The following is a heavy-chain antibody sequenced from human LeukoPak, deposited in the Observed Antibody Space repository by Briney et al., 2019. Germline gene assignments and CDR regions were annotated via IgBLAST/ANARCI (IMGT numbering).Heavy chain of an antibody. D-gene: IGHD4-17*01. V-gene: IGHV4-34*01. CDR2: ISSGGNT. CDR3: AKITPGDYARERFNWFDP. CDR1: GGSFSGYY. J-gene: IGHJ5*02. Sequence: SETLSLTCAVSGGSFSGYYWTWIRQSPGKGLEWIGGISSGGNTNENPSPSLKSRVTISVDTSKNQFSLKLSSVTAADTAVYYCAKITPGDYARERFNWFDPWGQGTLVTVSS.